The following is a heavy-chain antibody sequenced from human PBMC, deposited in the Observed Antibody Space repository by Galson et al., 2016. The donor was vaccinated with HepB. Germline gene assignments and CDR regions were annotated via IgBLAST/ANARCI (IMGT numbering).Heavy chain of an antibody. D-gene: IGHD3-10*01. CDR3: AKCLWVRGVYPFDP. CDR2: ILNSGAST. V-gene: IGHV3-23*01. Sequence: SLRLSCAASGFTFSSYAMNWVRQAPGKGLEWVSAILNSGASTSYADSVKGRFTISRDNSKNTVYLQMNSLRAEDTAVYYCAKCLWVRGVYPFDPWGQGTLVTVSS. CDR1: GFTFSSYA. J-gene: IGHJ5*02.